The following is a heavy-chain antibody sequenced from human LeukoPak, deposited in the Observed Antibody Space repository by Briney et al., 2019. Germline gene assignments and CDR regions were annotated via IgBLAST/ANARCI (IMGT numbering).Heavy chain of an antibody. V-gene: IGHV4-59*08. CDR1: GGSISSYY. D-gene: IGHD1-26*01. CDR2: IYYSGST. CDR3: ARLVKGSGSYEASPLDY. Sequence: SETLSLTCTVSGGSISSYYWSWIRQPPGKGLEWIGYIYYSGSTNYNPSLKSRVTISVDTSKNQFSLKLSSVTAAVTAVYYCARLVKGSGSYEASPLDYWGQGTLVTVSS. J-gene: IGHJ4*02.